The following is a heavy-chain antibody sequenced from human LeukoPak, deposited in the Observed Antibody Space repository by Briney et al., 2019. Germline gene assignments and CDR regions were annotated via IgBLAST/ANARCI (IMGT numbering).Heavy chain of an antibody. CDR2: ISAYNGNT. Sequence: ASVKVSCKASGYTFTGYYMHWVRQAPGQGLEWMGWISAYNGNTNYAQKLQGRVTMTTDTSTSTAYMELRSLRSDDTAVYYCARGKTHTSYYYYGMDVWGQGTTVTVSS. V-gene: IGHV1-18*04. CDR3: ARGKTHTSYYYYGMDV. CDR1: GYTFTGYY. J-gene: IGHJ6*02. D-gene: IGHD2-2*01.